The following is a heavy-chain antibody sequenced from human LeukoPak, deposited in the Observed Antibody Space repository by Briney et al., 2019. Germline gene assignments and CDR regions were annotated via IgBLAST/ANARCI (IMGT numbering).Heavy chain of an antibody. J-gene: IGHJ4*02. CDR3: ARGHCSSTSCYADY. Sequence: PGGSLRLSCAASGFTFSSYAMHWVRQAPGKGLEWVAVISYDGSNKYYADSVKGRFTISRDNSKNTLYLQMNSLRAEDTAVYYCARGHCSSTSCYADYWGQGTLVTVSS. CDR2: ISYDGSNK. D-gene: IGHD2-2*01. CDR1: GFTFSSYA. V-gene: IGHV3-30*04.